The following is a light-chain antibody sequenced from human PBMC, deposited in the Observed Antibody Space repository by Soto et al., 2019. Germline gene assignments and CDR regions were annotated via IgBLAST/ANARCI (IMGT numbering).Light chain of an antibody. CDR3: QQYTRWPL. V-gene: IGKV3-15*01. Sequence: EMVWTQSPATLSVSPGERATLSCRASQSVSTKLACYQQKRGQAPRLLIYDASTRATDIPERFSGSGAGTEFTLTSSSLQSEDFAVYYCQQYTRWPLFGQGTKLEIK. CDR2: DAS. J-gene: IGKJ2*01. CDR1: QSVSTK.